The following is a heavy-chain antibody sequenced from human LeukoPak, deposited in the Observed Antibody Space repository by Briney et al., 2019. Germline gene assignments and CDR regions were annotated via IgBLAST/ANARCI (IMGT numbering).Heavy chain of an antibody. D-gene: IGHD3-10*01. CDR1: GFTFSTYA. CDR2: ISYDGSNT. V-gene: IGHV3-30*07. CDR3: ARVDSYGSGSHLDY. J-gene: IGHJ4*02. Sequence: PGGSLRLSCAASGFTFSTYAMHWVRQAPGKGLEWVAVISYDGSNTYYADSVKGRFTISRDNSKNTLYLQMNSLRAEDTSVYYCARVDSYGSGSHLDYWGQGTLVTVSS.